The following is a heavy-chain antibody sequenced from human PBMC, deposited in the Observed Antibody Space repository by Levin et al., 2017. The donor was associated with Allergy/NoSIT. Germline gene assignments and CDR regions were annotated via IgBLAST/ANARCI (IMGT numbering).Heavy chain of an antibody. V-gene: IGHV3-48*01. D-gene: IGHD2-21*02. CDR3: ARDGPPYCGGDCYSFDY. J-gene: IGHJ4*02. Sequence: SCAASGFTFSSYGMNWVRQAPGKGLEWVSYIGSSSRTIYYADSVKGRFTISRDNAKNSLYLQMNSLRAEDTAVYYCARDGPPYCGGDCYSFDYWGQGTLVTVSS. CDR2: IGSSSRTI. CDR1: GFTFSSYG.